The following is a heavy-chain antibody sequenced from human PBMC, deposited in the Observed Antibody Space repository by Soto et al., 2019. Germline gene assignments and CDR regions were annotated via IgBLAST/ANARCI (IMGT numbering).Heavy chain of an antibody. Sequence: AAVKVSCKVSGYTLSELAIHWVRQAPGKGFEWMGGFDPEGSDTIYAQKFQGRVTMTSDTSTETAYMELESLTSEDTAFYYCATMGFCGPGCYSFAYRGQGTLVTVSS. CDR2: FDPEGSDT. D-gene: IGHD2-21*02. J-gene: IGHJ4*02. CDR3: ATMGFCGPGCYSFAY. CDR1: GYTLSELA. V-gene: IGHV1-24*01.